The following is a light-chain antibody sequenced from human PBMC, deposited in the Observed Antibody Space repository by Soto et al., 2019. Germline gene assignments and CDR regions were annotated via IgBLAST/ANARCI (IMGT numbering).Light chain of an antibody. Sequence: QSALTQPRSMSGPPGQSVTISCTGTNSDVGGYNYVSWYQQHPGKAPKLMIYDVTKRPSGVPDRVSGSKSGNTASLTISGLQAEDEGDYYCCSYAGSYTSLFGGGTKLTVL. V-gene: IGLV2-11*01. CDR2: DVT. CDR3: CSYAGSYTSL. J-gene: IGLJ2*01. CDR1: NSDVGGYNY.